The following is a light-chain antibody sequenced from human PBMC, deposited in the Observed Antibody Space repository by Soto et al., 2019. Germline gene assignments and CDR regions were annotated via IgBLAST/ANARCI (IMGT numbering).Light chain of an antibody. J-gene: IGKJ4*01. Sequence: EIVLTQSPTTLSLAPGERATLSCRASQSVSSYLAWYQQKPGQAPRLLLYDASNRATGIPARFSGSGSGTDFTLTISSLNPGVFAVYYCQQRNNWPLTFGGGTNVEI. CDR2: DAS. CDR1: QSVSSY. CDR3: QQRNNWPLT. V-gene: IGKV3-11*01.